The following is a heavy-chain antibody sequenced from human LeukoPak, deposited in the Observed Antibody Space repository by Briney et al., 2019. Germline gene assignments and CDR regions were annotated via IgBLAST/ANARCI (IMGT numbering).Heavy chain of an antibody. CDR3: ATLSRVVVTAMDFDY. CDR1: GGYITSSSYH. D-gene: IGHD2-21*02. J-gene: IGHJ4*02. CDR2: IYYSGST. Sequence: PSETLSLTCSVSGGYITSSSYHWGWIRQPPGKGLEWIGSIYYSGSTYYNPSLKSRVTISVDTSKNQFSLKLSSVTAADTAVYYCATLSRVVVTAMDFDYWGQGTLVTVSS. V-gene: IGHV4-39*01.